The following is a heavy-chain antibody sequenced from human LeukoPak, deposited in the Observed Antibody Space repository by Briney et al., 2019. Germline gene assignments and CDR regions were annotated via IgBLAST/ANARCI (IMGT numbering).Heavy chain of an antibody. CDR1: GFTFSSYA. J-gene: IGHJ4*02. V-gene: IGHV3-23*01. CDR2: ISGSGGST. D-gene: IGHD1-26*01. Sequence: GGSLRLSCAASGFTFSSYAMSWVRQAPGKGLEWVSAISGSGGSTYYADSVKGRFTISRDNAKNSLYLQMNSLRAEDTAVYYCARVRPLVGATSGFDYWGQGTLVTVSS. CDR3: ARVRPLVGATSGFDY.